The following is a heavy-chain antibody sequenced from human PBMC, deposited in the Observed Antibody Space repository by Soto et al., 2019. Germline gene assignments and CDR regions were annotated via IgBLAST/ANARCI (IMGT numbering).Heavy chain of an antibody. D-gene: IGHD3-16*01. CDR3: ARGHMGWFDL. V-gene: IGHV4-59*02. CDR1: GGSVSSYF. Sequence: PSETLSHTCTVSGGSVSSYFWSWIRQPPGKGLEWIGYIYYSGETNSNPSLKSRVTMSVDTSKNQFSLRLNSVTAADSAVYYCARGHMGWFDLWGPGTPVTVSS. CDR2: IYYSGET. J-gene: IGHJ5*02.